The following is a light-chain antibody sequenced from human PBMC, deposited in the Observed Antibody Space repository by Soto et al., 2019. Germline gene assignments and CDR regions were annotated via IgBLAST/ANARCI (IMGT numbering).Light chain of an antibody. CDR1: QNINTY. V-gene: IGKV1-39*01. Sequence: DIQMTQSPSSLSASVGDRVTITCRASQNINTYLNWYQQKPGKAPKLLIYAASALRSGVPSRFSGSGSGTDFTLNISSLQPEDCETYYCQLSHSTPLMFGQGTKVDIK. CDR3: QLSHSTPLM. CDR2: AAS. J-gene: IGKJ1*01.